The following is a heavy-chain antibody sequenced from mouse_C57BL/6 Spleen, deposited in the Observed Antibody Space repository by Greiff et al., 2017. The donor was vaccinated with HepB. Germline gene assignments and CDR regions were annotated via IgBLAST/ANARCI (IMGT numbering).Heavy chain of an antibody. J-gene: IGHJ1*03. CDR1: GYTFTSYW. CDR3: ARGDGSSYGYVDV. V-gene: IGHV1-69*01. CDR2: IDPSDSYT. Sequence: QVQLQQPGAELVMPGASVKLSCKASGYTFTSYWMHWVKQRPGQGLEWIGEIDPSDSYTNYNQKFKGKSTLTVDKASSTAYMQLSSLTSEDSAVYYCARGDGSSYGYVDVWGTGTTVTVSS. D-gene: IGHD1-1*01.